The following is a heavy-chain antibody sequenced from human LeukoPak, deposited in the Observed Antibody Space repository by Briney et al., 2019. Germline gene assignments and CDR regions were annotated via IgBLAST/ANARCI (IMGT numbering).Heavy chain of an antibody. CDR2: WRYDGSP. V-gene: IGHV4-59*08. Sequence: SETLSLTCAVSGGSISGRYWSWIRQPPGKGLEWIANWRYDGSPTYTPSLESRATISLDTSKNQFSLRLTSVTAADTAVYYCVVTQKWLAFDYWGQGILVTVSS. CDR1: GGSISGRY. J-gene: IGHJ4*02. CDR3: VVTQKWLAFDY. D-gene: IGHD6-19*01.